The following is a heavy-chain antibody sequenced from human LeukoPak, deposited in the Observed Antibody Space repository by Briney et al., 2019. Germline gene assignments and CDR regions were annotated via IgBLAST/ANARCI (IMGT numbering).Heavy chain of an antibody. CDR3: ARLWIAARYFDY. J-gene: IGHJ4*02. Sequence: SETLSLTCTVSGGSISSSSYYWGWIRQPPGKGLEWIGSIYYSGSTYYNPSLKSRVTISVDTSKNQFPLKLSSVTAADTAVYYCARLWIAARYFDYWGQGTLVTVSS. CDR2: IYYSGST. D-gene: IGHD6-6*01. CDR1: GGSISSSSYY. V-gene: IGHV4-39*01.